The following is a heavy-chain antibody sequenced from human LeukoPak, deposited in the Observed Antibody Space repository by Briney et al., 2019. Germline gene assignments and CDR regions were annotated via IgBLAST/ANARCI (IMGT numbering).Heavy chain of an antibody. CDR2: ISYDGSNK. J-gene: IGHJ4*02. CDR1: GFTFSSYA. D-gene: IGHD1-26*01. Sequence: GGSLRLSCAASGFTFSSYAMHWVRQAPGKGLEWVAVISYDGSNKYYADSVKSRFTISRDNSKNTLYLQMNSLRAEDTAVYYCARESPGLYSGTYPYYFHYWGQGTLVTVSS. V-gene: IGHV3-30-3*01. CDR3: ARESPGLYSGTYPYYFHY.